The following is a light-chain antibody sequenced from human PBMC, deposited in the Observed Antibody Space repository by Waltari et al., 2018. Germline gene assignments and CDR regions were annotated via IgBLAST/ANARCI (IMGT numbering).Light chain of an antibody. CDR2: DAS. CDR1: QSVSST. CDR3: QQYSNWYT. Sequence: EILMTQSPATLSVSPGERATLSCRASQSVSSTLAWYQQKPGQAPRLLIYDASTRATGIPARFSGSGSGTEFTLTISGLQSEDFAVYYCQQYSNWYTFGQGTKLEIK. V-gene: IGKV3-15*01. J-gene: IGKJ2*01.